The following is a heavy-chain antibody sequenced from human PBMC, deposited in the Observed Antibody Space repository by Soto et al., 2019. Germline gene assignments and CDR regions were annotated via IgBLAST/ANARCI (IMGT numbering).Heavy chain of an antibody. CDR3: ARDLAAGDL. CDR1: GGTFSSYA. CDR2: INPMGGST. J-gene: IGHJ5*02. D-gene: IGHD6-13*01. V-gene: IGHV1-46*01. Sequence: ASVKVSWKASGGTFSSYAISWVRQAPGQGLEWMAIINPMGGSTNYAQEFQGRVTLTSDTSTSTVYMELSSLRFEDTALFYCARDLAAGDLWGQGTLVTVSS.